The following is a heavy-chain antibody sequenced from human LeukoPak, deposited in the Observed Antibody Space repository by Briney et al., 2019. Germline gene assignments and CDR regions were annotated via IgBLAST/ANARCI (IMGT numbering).Heavy chain of an antibody. D-gene: IGHD2-21*01. CDR2: VYYSGST. CDR3: ARDRTPSDYASDI. Sequence: TSETLSVTCTVSGGSVSSGGYYWSWIRQPPGKGLEWIGYVYYSGSTNYNPSLKSRVTISVDTSKNEFSLKLSSVTAADTAVYYCARDRTPSDYASDIWGQGTMVTVSS. CDR1: GGSVSSGGYY. V-gene: IGHV4-61*08. J-gene: IGHJ3*02.